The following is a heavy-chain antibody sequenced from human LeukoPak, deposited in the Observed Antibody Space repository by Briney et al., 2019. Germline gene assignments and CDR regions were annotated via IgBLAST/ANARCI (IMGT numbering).Heavy chain of an antibody. CDR3: ARTSGVSVAGSPYYFDF. J-gene: IGHJ4*02. Sequence: ASVKVSCEASGYLFINYGITWLRQAPGQGLECMGWISPYSGNTDYAQKLQGRVTMTTDRSTTTAYMELRSLGFDDTAVYYCARTSGVSVAGSPYYFDFWGQGTLITVSS. CDR1: GYLFINYG. CDR2: ISPYSGNT. V-gene: IGHV1-18*01. D-gene: IGHD6-13*01.